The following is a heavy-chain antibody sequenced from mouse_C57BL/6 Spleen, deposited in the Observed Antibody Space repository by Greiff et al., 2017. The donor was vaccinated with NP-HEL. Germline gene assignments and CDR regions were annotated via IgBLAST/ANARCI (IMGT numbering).Heavy chain of an antibody. CDR1: GYAFSSSW. Sequence: QVQLQQSGPELVKPGASVKISCKASGYAFSSSWMNWVKQRPGKGLEWIGRIYPGDGDTNYNGKFKGKATLTADKSSSTAYMQLSSLTSEDSAVYFCAREDYCSSRDFDYWGQGTTLTVSS. V-gene: IGHV1-82*01. CDR2: IYPGDGDT. D-gene: IGHD1-1*01. J-gene: IGHJ2*01. CDR3: AREDYCSSRDFDY.